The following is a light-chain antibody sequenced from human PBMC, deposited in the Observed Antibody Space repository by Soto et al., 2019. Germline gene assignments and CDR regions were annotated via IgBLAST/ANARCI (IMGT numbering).Light chain of an antibody. CDR3: QHCDYLPI. CDR2: DAS. V-gene: IGKV1-33*01. J-gene: IGKJ3*01. Sequence: DIQMTQSPSSLSASVGDRVTITSQASHDITSFLNWYQHKPGRAPKLLIYDASILEAGVPTRFSGSGSGTHFTLTISSLQPEDVATYYCQHCDYLPIFGPGTKVDIK. CDR1: HDITSF.